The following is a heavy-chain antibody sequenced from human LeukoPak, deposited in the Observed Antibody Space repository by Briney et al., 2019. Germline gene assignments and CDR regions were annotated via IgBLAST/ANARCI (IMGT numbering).Heavy chain of an antibody. J-gene: IGHJ3*02. CDR2: ISSSGSTI. V-gene: IGHV3-11*01. CDR3: ASFSGMGTIDI. Sequence: GGSLRLSCAASGFTFSDYYMSWIRQAPRKGLEWVSYISSSGSTIYYADSVKGRFTISRDNAKNSLYLQMNSLRAEDTAVYYCASFSGMGTIDIWGQGTMVTVSS. CDR1: GFTFSDYY. D-gene: IGHD5-12*01.